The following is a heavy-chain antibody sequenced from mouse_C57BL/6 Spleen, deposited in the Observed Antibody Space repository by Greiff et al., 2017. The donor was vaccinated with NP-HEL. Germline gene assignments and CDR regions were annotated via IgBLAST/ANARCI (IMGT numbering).Heavy chain of an antibody. CDR1: GYTFTDYE. CDR3: TRSNYDYDRKDDY. J-gene: IGHJ2*01. V-gene: IGHV1-15*01. D-gene: IGHD2-4*01. Sequence: QVQLKQSGAELVRPGASVTLSCKASGYTFTDYEMHWVKQTPVHGLEWIGAIDPETGGTAYNQKFKGKAILTADKSSSTAYMELRSLTSEDSAVYYCTRSNYDYDRKDDYWGQGTTLTVSS. CDR2: IDPETGGT.